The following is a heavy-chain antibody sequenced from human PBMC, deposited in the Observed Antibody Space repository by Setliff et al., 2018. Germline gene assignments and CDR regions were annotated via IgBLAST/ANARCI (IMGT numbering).Heavy chain of an antibody. CDR3: GRDPNGDYIGAFDM. J-gene: IGHJ3*02. V-gene: IGHV3-23*01. Sequence: PGGSLRLSCAASRFTFSNYAMTWVRQTPGKGLEWVSSIRGSGETTFYLDSVKGRFTISRDNSQNTLYLQMTSLRAEDTAKYYCGRDPNGDYIGAFDMWGQGTMVTVSS. CDR2: IRGSGETT. D-gene: IGHD4-17*01. CDR1: RFTFSNYA.